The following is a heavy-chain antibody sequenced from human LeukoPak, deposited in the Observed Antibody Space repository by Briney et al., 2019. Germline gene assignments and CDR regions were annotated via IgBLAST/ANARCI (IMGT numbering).Heavy chain of an antibody. CDR1: GDSLRSSNW. D-gene: IGHD2-2*01. Sequence: SETLSLTCAVSGDSLRSSNWWSWVRQPPGKGLEWIGEIYHSGTTNYNPSLKSRVTISMDTSKNQFSLNLRSVTAADTAVYYCANKVYCSTTSCYHAGFWGQGTLVTVSS. CDR2: IYHSGTT. J-gene: IGHJ4*02. V-gene: IGHV4-4*02. CDR3: ANKVYCSTTSCYHAGF.